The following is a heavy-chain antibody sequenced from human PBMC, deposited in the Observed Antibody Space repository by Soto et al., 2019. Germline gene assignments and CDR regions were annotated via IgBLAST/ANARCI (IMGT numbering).Heavy chain of an antibody. CDR3: AREPNSIDY. CDR2: IKQDGSEK. CDR1: RFTFSNYW. J-gene: IGHJ4*02. V-gene: IGHV3-7*01. Sequence: GGSLRFSCAASRFTFSNYWMSWVRQAPGKGLEWVANIKQDGSEKYYVDSVKGRFTISRDNAKNSLYLQMNSLRAEDTAVYYCAREPNSIDYWGQGTLVTVSS. D-gene: IGHD2-15*01.